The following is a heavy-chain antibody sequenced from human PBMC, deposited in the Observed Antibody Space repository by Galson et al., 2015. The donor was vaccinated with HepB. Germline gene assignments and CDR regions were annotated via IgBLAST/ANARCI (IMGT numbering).Heavy chain of an antibody. V-gene: IGHV3-64D*06. Sequence: SLRLSCAASGFTFSSYAMHWVRQAPGKGLEYVSAISSNGGSTYYADSVKGRFTISRDNSKNTLYLQMSSLRAEDTAVYYCVKDRNEGPWVDYFDYWGQGTLVTVSS. J-gene: IGHJ4*02. CDR3: VKDRNEGPWVDYFDY. CDR1: GFTFSSYA. D-gene: IGHD1-14*01. CDR2: ISSNGGST.